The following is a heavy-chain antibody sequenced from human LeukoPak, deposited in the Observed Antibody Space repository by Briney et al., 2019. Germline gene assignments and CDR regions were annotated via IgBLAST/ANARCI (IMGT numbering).Heavy chain of an antibody. D-gene: IGHD2-2*01. V-gene: IGHV3-23*01. CDR2: ISGSGGST. CDR3: AKDFRGYCSSTSCYFDY. J-gene: IGHJ4*02. Sequence: GGSLRLSCAASGFTFSSYAMSWVRQAPGKGLEWVSAISGSGGSTYYADSVKGRFTISRDNSKNTLYLQMNSLRAEDTAMYYCAKDFRGYCSSTSCYFDYWGQGTLGTVSS. CDR1: GFTFSSYA.